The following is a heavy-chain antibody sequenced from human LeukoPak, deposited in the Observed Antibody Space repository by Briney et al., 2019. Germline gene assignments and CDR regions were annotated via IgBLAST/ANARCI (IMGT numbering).Heavy chain of an antibody. V-gene: IGHV1-18*01. D-gene: IGHD6-13*01. CDR2: INAYNGNT. J-gene: IGHJ6*03. CDR3: ARDRHIAAAVYYYYMDV. Sequence: ASVKVSCKASGYTFTSYIISLVRQAPGQGLEWMGWINAYNGNTDYAQRVQGRVTMTTDTSTSTAYMEVRSLRSDDTAVYYCARDRHIAAAVYYYYMDVWGKGTPVTVSS. CDR1: GYTFTSYI.